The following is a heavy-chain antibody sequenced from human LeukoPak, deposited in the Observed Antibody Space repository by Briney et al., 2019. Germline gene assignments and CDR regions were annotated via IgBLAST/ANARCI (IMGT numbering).Heavy chain of an antibody. CDR2: ISGSPDNT. Sequence: GGSLRLACVVSGFTIRSYAMYWVRQAPGKGLEWVSEISGSPDNTYYADSVKGRFATSRDDSRNTLYLQMNSLRAEDTAVYYCARLVGVSPLDYWGQGTPVTVSS. V-gene: IGHV3-23*01. CDR1: GFTIRSYA. CDR3: ARLVGVSPLDY. J-gene: IGHJ4*02. D-gene: IGHD3-16*01.